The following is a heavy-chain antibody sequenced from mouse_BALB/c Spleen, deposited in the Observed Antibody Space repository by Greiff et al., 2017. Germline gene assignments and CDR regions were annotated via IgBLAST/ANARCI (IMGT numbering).Heavy chain of an antibody. Sequence: EVKVVESGGGLVKPGGSLKLSCAASGFTFSSYAMSWVRQTPEKRLEWVASISSGGSTYYPDSVKGRFTISRDNARNILYLQMSSLRSEDTAMYYCARGEYYGNYDWFAYWGQGTLVTVSA. V-gene: IGHV5-6-5*01. CDR3: ARGEYYGNYDWFAY. D-gene: IGHD2-1*01. J-gene: IGHJ3*01. CDR1: GFTFSSYA. CDR2: ISSGGST.